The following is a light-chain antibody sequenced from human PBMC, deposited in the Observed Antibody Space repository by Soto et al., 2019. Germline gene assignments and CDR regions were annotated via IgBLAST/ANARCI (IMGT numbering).Light chain of an antibody. CDR2: DVT. J-gene: IGLJ3*02. Sequence: QSALTQPRSVSGSPGQSVTISCTGSSTDVGGYNYVSWYQQHPGKAPKLMIYDVTKRPSGVPDRFSGSKSGNTASLTISGLQAEDEADYYCCSSAGTYTPLFGGGTKVTVL. CDR1: STDVGGYNY. CDR3: CSSAGTYTPL. V-gene: IGLV2-11*01.